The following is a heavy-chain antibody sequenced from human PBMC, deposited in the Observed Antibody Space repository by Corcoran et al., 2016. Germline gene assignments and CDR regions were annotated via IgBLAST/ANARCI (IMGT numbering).Heavy chain of an antibody. CDR2: INAGNGNT. CDR3: ARTYYYDSSGYQNWFDP. Sequence: VQLVQSGAEVKKPGASVKVSCKASGYTFTSYAMHWVRQAPGQRLEWMGWINAGNGNTKYSQKFQGRVTITRDTSASTAYMELSSLRSEDTAVYYCARTYYYDSSGYQNWFDPWGQGTLVTVSS. D-gene: IGHD3-22*01. CDR1: GYTFTSYA. V-gene: IGHV1-3*01. J-gene: IGHJ5*02.